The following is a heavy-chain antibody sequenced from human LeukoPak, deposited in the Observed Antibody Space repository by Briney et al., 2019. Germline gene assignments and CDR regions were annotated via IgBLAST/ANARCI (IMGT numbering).Heavy chain of an antibody. Sequence: GGSLRLSCAASGFTFDDYAMHWVRQPPGKGLEWVSGISWNSGSIGYADSVKGRFTISRDNAKNSLYLQMNSLRAEDTALYYCAKVRYYDSSGYDDAFDIWGQGTMVTVSS. D-gene: IGHD3-22*01. CDR1: GFTFDDYA. CDR3: AKVRYYDSSGYDDAFDI. CDR2: ISWNSGSI. V-gene: IGHV3-9*01. J-gene: IGHJ3*02.